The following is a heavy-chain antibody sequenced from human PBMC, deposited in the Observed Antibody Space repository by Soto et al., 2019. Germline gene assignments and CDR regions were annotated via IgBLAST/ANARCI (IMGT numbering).Heavy chain of an antibody. CDR1: GGSISSYY. J-gene: IGHJ4*02. Sequence: QVQLQESGPGLVKPSETLSLTCTVSGGSISSYYWSWIRQPPGKGLEWIGYIYYSGSTNYNPSLXSXAXIXXDTSKNQCSLKLSSVTAADTAVYYCARAWGLYFDYWGQGTLVTVSS. V-gene: IGHV4-59*01. D-gene: IGHD3-16*01. CDR2: IYYSGST. CDR3: ARAWGLYFDY.